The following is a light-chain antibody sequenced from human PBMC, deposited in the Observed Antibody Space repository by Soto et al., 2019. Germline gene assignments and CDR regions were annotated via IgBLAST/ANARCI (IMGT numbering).Light chain of an antibody. CDR2: KAS. CDR1: QTISDW. CDR3: LQYDSSWSFGHQYDSLWT. V-gene: IGKV1-5*03. Sequence: DIQMTQSPSTLSASVGDRVTITCRASQTISDWLAWYQQKPGKARNLLIYKASTLESGVPSRFSGSGAGTEFTLTITNLQPDDFATYYCLQYDSSWSFGHQYDSLWTFGQGTKVDI. J-gene: IGKJ1*01.